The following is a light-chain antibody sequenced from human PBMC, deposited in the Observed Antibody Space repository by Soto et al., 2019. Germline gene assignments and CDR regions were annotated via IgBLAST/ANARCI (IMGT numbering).Light chain of an antibody. Sequence: QSVLTQPPSASGTPGQRVTISCSGISSNIGSNPVNWFQQLPGSAPKLLIYSHNQRPSGVPDRFSGSKSGTSASLAISGLQSEDEAAYYCGAWDDRLNGYVFGTGTKFTVL. J-gene: IGLJ1*01. CDR1: SSNIGSNP. CDR2: SHN. V-gene: IGLV1-44*01. CDR3: GAWDDRLNGYV.